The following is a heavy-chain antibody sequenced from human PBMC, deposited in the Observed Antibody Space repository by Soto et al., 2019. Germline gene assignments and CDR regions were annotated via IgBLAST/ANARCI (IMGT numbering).Heavy chain of an antibody. V-gene: IGHV3-23*01. D-gene: IGHD2-8*02. CDR3: ARAARDWWECSGFQW. Sequence: GGSLRLSCAASGFTFSDYSMSWVRQAPGKGLEWVSFISADGENTYYADSVKGRFTISRDDSRNTVFLQMTSLRAEDTAVYFCARAARDWWECSGFQWWGKGALVTVSS. CDR1: GFTFSDYS. J-gene: IGHJ4*02. CDR2: ISADGENT.